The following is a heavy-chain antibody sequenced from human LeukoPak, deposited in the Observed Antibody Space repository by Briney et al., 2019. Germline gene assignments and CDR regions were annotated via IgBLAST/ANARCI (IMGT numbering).Heavy chain of an antibody. D-gene: IGHD3-10*01. J-gene: IGHJ4*02. CDR1: GGSISSGDNS. V-gene: IGHV4-30-2*01. CDR2: IYHSGTT. Sequence: PSQTLSLTCAASGGSISSGDNSWSWIRQPPGKGLEWIGYIYHSGTTYYKPSLKSRVTISVDRSKNQFSLRLSSVTAADTAVYYCARAPGYYGSGSPYFDSWGQGTLVTVSS. CDR3: ARAPGYYGSGSPYFDS.